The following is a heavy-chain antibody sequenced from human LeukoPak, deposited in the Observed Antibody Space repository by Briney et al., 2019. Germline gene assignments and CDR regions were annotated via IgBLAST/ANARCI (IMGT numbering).Heavy chain of an antibody. D-gene: IGHD6-13*01. CDR1: GYSISSGYY. Sequence: HSETLSLTCTVSGYSISSGYYWGWIRQPPGKGLEWIGSIYHSGSTYYNPSLKSRVTISVDTSKNQFSLKLSSVTAADTAVYYCARDADSSSWYRIYWGQGTLVTVSS. CDR2: IYHSGST. CDR3: ARDADSSSWYRIY. V-gene: IGHV4-38-2*02. J-gene: IGHJ4*02.